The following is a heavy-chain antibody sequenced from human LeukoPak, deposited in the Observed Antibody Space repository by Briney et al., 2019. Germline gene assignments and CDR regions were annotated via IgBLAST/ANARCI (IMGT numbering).Heavy chain of an antibody. Sequence: SETLSLTCSVSGGSISSTGHYWGWIRQSPEKGLDWIGSIYSNGNTYYNPSVKSRVTMSVDTSKNQFSLKLTSMTAAETSVYYCARSATVTTGYFDYWGQGALVTVSS. D-gene: IGHD4-17*01. CDR2: IYSNGNT. J-gene: IGHJ4*02. CDR3: ARSATVTTGYFDY. CDR1: GGSISSTGHY. V-gene: IGHV4-39*07.